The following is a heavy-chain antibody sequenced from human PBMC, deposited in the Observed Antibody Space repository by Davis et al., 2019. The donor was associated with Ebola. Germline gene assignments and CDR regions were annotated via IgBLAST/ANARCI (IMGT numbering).Heavy chain of an antibody. V-gene: IGHV3-33*08. CDR3: ARDYYGGMNYYYGMDV. CDR2: IWYDGSNK. D-gene: IGHD4-23*01. Sequence: GESLKISCAASGFTFSSYAMSWVRQAPGKGLEWVAVIWYDGSNKYYADSVKGRFTISRDNSKNTLYLQMNSLRAEDTAVYYCARDYYGGMNYYYGMDVWGQGTTVTVSS. CDR1: GFTFSSYA. J-gene: IGHJ6*02.